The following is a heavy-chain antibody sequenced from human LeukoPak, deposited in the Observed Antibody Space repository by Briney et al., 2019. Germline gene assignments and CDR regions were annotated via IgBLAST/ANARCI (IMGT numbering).Heavy chain of an antibody. V-gene: IGHV4-4*07. Sequence: SETLSLTCAVYGGSFSGYYWSWIRQPAGKGLEWIGRIYTSGSTNYNPSLKSRVTMSVDTSKNQFSLKLSSVTAADTAVHYCARDGGGIMSYWGQGTLVTVSS. CDR2: IYTSGST. CDR3: ARDGGGIMSY. D-gene: IGHD3-16*01. J-gene: IGHJ4*02. CDR1: GGSFSGYY.